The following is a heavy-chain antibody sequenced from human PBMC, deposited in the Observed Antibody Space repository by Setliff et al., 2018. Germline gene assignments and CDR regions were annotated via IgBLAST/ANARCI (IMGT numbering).Heavy chain of an antibody. CDR2: INPDGSEK. Sequence: HPGGSLRLSCGASGFTYNNCWVSWVRQAPGKGLEWLASINPDGSEKYYADSVKGRFTISRDNAKNSLSLQMNSLRTEDTAVYYCFGAGTCSYWGQGTQVTVSS. D-gene: IGHD3-10*01. CDR1: GFTYNNCW. CDR3: FGAGTCSY. J-gene: IGHJ4*02. V-gene: IGHV3-7*01.